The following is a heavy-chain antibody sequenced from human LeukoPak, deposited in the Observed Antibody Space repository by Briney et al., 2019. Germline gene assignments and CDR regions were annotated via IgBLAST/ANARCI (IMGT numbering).Heavy chain of an antibody. CDR3: ARGGTFVSDY. CDR1: GFTFSRFW. V-gene: IGHV3-7*01. CDR2: IKADGSEK. Sequence: GGSLRLSCAASGFTFSRFWMSWVRQAPGKGLEWVANIKADGSEKYYVDSMKGRFTVSRDNAENSLYLQMDSLRAEDTAVYYCARGGTFVSDYWGQGTLVTVSS. J-gene: IGHJ4*02. D-gene: IGHD1-1*01.